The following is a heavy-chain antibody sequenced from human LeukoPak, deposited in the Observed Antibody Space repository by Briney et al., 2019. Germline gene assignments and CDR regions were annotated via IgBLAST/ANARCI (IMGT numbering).Heavy chain of an antibody. Sequence: SETLSLTCAVYGGSFSGYYWSWIRQPPGKGLEWIGYIYYSGSTNYNPSLKSRVTISVGKSKNQFSLKLSSVTAADTAVYYCAMASPYYGMDVWGQGTTVTVSS. CDR1: GGSFSGYY. J-gene: IGHJ6*02. V-gene: IGHV4-59*12. CDR2: IYYSGST. D-gene: IGHD3-10*01. CDR3: AMASPYYGMDV.